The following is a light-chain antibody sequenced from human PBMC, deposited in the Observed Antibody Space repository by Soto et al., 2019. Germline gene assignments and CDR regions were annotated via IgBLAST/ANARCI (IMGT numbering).Light chain of an antibody. CDR2: EVN. CDR1: AGDIGAYDY. Sequence: QSALTQPPSASGSPGQSVTISCTGTAGDIGAYDYVSWYQQHPGTAPKLIIYEVNKRPSGVPDRFSGSKSGNTASLTVSGLQAEDEADYDCYSDAGSNIVDVFGGGTKLTVL. V-gene: IGLV2-8*01. J-gene: IGLJ3*02. CDR3: YSDAGSNIVDV.